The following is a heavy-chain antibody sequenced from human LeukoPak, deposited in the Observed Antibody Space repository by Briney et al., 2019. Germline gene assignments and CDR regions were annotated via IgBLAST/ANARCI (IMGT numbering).Heavy chain of an antibody. CDR3: ARWTHTRRYYYYYMDV. V-gene: IGHV1-69*13. Sequence: SVKVSCKASGGTFSSYAISWVRQAPGQGLEWMGGIIPIFGTANYAQKFQGRVTITADESTSTAYMELSSLRSEDTAVYYCARWTHTRRYYYYYMDVWGKGTTVTVSS. CDR2: IIPIFGTA. D-gene: IGHD2-2*02. J-gene: IGHJ6*03. CDR1: GGTFSSYA.